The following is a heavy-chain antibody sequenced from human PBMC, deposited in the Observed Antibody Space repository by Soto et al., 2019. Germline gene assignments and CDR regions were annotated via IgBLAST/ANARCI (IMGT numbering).Heavy chain of an antibody. V-gene: IGHV4-34*01. CDR2: INHSGST. J-gene: IGHJ5*02. Sequence: SETLSLTCADYGGSFSGYYWSWIRQPPGKGLEWIGEINHSGSTNYNPSLKSRVTISVDTSKNQFSLKLSSVTAADTAVYYCAGGQIAADNWFDPWGQGTLVPVSS. CDR3: AGGQIAADNWFDP. CDR1: GGSFSGYY. D-gene: IGHD6-6*01.